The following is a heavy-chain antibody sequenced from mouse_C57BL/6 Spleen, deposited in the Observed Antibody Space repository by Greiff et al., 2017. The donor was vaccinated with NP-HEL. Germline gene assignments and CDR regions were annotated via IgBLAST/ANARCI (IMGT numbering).Heavy chain of an antibody. D-gene: IGHD2-4*01. V-gene: IGHV5-6*02. J-gene: IGHJ3*01. CDR2: ISSGGSYT. Sequence: DVMLVESGGDLVKPGGSLKLSCAASGFTFSSYGMSWVRQTPDKRLEWVATISSGGSYTYYPASVKGRFTISRDNAKNTLYLQMSSLKSEDTAMYYCASYDYDVRFAYWGQGTLVTVSA. CDR3: ASYDYDVRFAY. CDR1: GFTFSSYG.